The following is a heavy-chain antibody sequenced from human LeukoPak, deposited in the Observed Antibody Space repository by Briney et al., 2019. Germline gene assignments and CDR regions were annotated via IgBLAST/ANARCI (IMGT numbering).Heavy chain of an antibody. Sequence: SQTLSLTCAISGDSVSSQSATWNWIRQSPSRGLEWLGRTYHRSKWYNDYAMSVKGRITITPDTPKNQFSLQLKSVTPEDTAVYYCARDHWYDILSFDYWGQGSLVTVSS. D-gene: IGHD3-9*01. V-gene: IGHV6-1*01. J-gene: IGHJ4*02. CDR2: TYHRSKWYN. CDR3: ARDHWYDILSFDY. CDR1: GDSVSSQSAT.